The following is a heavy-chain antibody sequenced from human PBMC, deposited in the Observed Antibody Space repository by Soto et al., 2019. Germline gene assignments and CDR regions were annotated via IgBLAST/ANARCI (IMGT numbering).Heavy chain of an antibody. CDR3: AHRALYSGRYWYGGYFDT. CDR1: GFSLSTSGVG. J-gene: IGHJ4*02. V-gene: IGHV2-5*02. D-gene: IGHD1-26*01. CDR2: IYWDDDK. Sequence: QITLRESGPTRVRPTQPLTLTCSFSGFSLSTSGVGVGWIRQPPGKAPEWLVVIYWDDDKRYSPSLKSRLSITKDTAKNQVVLTMTNMDPVDTGTYYCAHRALYSGRYWYGGYFDTWGQGAPVTVSS.